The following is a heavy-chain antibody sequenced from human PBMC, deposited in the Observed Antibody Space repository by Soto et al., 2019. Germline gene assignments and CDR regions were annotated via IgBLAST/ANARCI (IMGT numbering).Heavy chain of an antibody. CDR3: TRLGGFYQALDS. CDR2: IYYAGTT. J-gene: IGHJ4*02. CDR1: GGSLSGYY. V-gene: IGHV4-59*08. D-gene: IGHD3-22*01. Sequence: SETLSLTCSISGGSLSGYYWTWTRQPPGKGLEWIGYIYYAGTTTYNPSLKNRVTISLDTPKNHFSLKMDSVTAADTAVYYCTRLGGFYQALDSWGQGVLVT.